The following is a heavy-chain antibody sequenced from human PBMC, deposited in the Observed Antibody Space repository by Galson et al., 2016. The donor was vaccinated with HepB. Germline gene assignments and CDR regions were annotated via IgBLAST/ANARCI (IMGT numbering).Heavy chain of an antibody. D-gene: IGHD3-10*01. V-gene: IGHV5-51*01. Sequence: QSGAEVKKPGESLKISCTASGYSFNSYWIGWVRQKPGKGLEWMGIIYPGDSDTRYSPSFQGQVTISADKSITTAYLQWSSLKASDTAMFYCARHSTPDGSGSYYPGDWGQGTLVTVSS. J-gene: IGHJ4*02. CDR2: IYPGDSDT. CDR3: ARHSTPDGSGSYYPGD. CDR1: GYSFNSYW.